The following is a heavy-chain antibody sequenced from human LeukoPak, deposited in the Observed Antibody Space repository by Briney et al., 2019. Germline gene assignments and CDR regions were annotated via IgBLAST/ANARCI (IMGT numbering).Heavy chain of an antibody. CDR1: GFIFRDYW. D-gene: IGHD3-3*01. CDR2: IDRDGFPT. CDR3: AASRWSGALDF. V-gene: IGHV3-74*01. J-gene: IGHJ4*02. Sequence: RGSLRLSCAASGFIFRDYWMLWVRQAPGKGLIRLSRIDRDGFPTIYADSVKGRFTVSRNNARNTLYLQMNNLRDDDSAVYYCAASRWSGALDFWGKGSLVTVSS.